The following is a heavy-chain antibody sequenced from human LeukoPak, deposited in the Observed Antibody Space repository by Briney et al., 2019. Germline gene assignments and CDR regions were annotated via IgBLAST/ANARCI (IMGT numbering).Heavy chain of an antibody. CDR3: AKGRFYYYGSGSYEMDV. CDR2: ISGSGGGA. V-gene: IGHV3-23*01. CDR1: GFTFSSYA. D-gene: IGHD3-10*01. Sequence: GGSLRLSCAASGFTFSSYAMSWVRQAPGKGLEWVSAISGSGGGAYYADSVKGRFTISRDNSKNTLYLQMRSLRAEDTAVYYCAKGRFYYYGSGSYEMDVWGQGTTVTVSS. J-gene: IGHJ6*02.